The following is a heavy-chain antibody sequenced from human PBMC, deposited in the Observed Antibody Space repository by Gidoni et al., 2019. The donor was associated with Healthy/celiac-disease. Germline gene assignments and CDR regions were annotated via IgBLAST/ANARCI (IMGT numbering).Heavy chain of an antibody. CDR1: GGSLSSSSYY. V-gene: IGHV4-39*07. CDR3: AAGIAVAGTLGY. CDR2: IYYSGST. J-gene: IGHJ4*02. D-gene: IGHD6-19*01. Sequence: QLQLQESGPGLVKPSETLSLTCTVSGGSLSSSSYYWGWIRQPPGKGLEWIGSIYYSGSTYYNPSLKSRVTISVDTSKNQFSLKLSSVTAADTAVYYCAAGIAVAGTLGYWGQGTLVTVSS.